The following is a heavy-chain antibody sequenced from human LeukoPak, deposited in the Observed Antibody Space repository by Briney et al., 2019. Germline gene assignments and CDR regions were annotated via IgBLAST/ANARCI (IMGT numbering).Heavy chain of an antibody. V-gene: IGHV3-23*01. J-gene: IGHJ4*02. CDR1: GFTFSSYS. CDR2: ISASGST. Sequence: GGSLRLSCAASGFTFSSYSMNWVRQAPGKGLECVSGISASGSTSYADSVKGRFTISRDNSKNTLYLQMNSLRAEDTAVYYCARGNFDYWGQGTLVTVSS. CDR3: ARGNFDY. D-gene: IGHD3-16*01.